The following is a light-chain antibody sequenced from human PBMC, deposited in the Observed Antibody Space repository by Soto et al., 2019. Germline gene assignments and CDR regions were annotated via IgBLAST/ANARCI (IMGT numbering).Light chain of an antibody. V-gene: IGLV2-14*01. Sequence: QSALTQPASVSGSPGQSITISCTGTSSDVGDYNYVSWYQQHPGKAPKVMIYDVSNRPSGFSNRFSGSKSGNTASLTISGLQAEDEADYYCSSYTSSSTLVFGTVTKLTVL. CDR2: DVS. CDR3: SSYTSSSTLV. CDR1: SSDVGDYNY. J-gene: IGLJ1*01.